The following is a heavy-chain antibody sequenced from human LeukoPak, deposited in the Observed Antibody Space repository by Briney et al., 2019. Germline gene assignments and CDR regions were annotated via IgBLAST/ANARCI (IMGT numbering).Heavy chain of an antibody. Sequence: GGSLRLSCAASGFTFSNHWMHWVRQAPGKGLVWVAGISPDGGDTRYADSVKGRFTISRDNAKNTLYLQMNSLRAEDTAVYYCARGPSGYGFDYWGQGTLVTVSS. D-gene: IGHD5-12*01. CDR2: ISPDGGDT. V-gene: IGHV3-74*01. CDR1: GFTFSNHW. J-gene: IGHJ4*02. CDR3: ARGPSGYGFDY.